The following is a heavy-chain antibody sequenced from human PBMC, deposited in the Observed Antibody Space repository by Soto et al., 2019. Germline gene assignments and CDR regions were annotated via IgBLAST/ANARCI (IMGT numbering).Heavy chain of an antibody. CDR2: ISGSDGST. V-gene: IGHV3-23*01. Sequence: GGSLRLSCAASGFTFSSYAMSWVRQAPGKGLEWVSAISGSDGSTYYADSVKGRFTISRDNSKNTLYLQMNSLTAEDTAVYYCAKDKKTCSWSDAFDIWGQGTMVTVSS. J-gene: IGHJ3*02. CDR1: GFTFSSYA. CDR3: AKDKKTCSWSDAFDI. D-gene: IGHD6-13*01.